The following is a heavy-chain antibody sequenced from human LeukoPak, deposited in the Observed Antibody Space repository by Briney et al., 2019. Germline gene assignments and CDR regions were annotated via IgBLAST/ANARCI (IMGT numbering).Heavy chain of an antibody. D-gene: IGHD3-16*01. J-gene: IGHJ4*02. CDR1: GFTFSSLG. V-gene: IGHV3-33*01. CDR3: ASRAGGGLGDY. Sequence: PGVSLRLSGAGYGFTFSSLGRQWVRQAPGKGREGVAVIWYDGSNKDHADSVKGRFTISRDNSTNTLYLQMNSLRAADTAVYYCASRAGGGLGDYWGQGTLVTVSS. CDR2: IWYDGSNK.